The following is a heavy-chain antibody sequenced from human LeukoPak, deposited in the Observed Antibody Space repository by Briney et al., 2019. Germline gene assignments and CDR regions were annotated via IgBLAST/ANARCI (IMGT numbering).Heavy chain of an antibody. CDR3: SKKGQADDDGKPD. CDR1: GFTFNNYA. D-gene: IGHD1-1*01. V-gene: IGHV3-23*01. Sequence: GGSLRLSCAASGFTFNNYALTWVRQTPGKGLECVSAISGDGVSPYYADSVRGRFTISRDNSKNTLYLQMNSLRVEDTAVYYCSKKGQADDDGKPDWGQGTLVTVSP. CDR2: ISGDGVSP. J-gene: IGHJ4*02.